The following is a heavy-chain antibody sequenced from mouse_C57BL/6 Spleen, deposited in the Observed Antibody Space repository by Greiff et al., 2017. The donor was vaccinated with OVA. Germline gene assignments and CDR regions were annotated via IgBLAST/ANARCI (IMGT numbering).Heavy chain of an antibody. CDR1: GYTFSSYW. D-gene: IGHD1-2*01. J-gene: IGHJ1*03. CDR3: ARDDGRAYFDV. V-gene: IGHV1-82*01. CDR2: IYPGDGDT. Sequence: VQLQQSGPELVKPGASVKISCKASGYTFSSYWMNWVKQRPGKGLEWIGRIYPGDGDTNYNGKFKGKATLTADTSSSTAYMQLSSLTSEDSAVYFCARDDGRAYFDVWGKGTLVTVSA.